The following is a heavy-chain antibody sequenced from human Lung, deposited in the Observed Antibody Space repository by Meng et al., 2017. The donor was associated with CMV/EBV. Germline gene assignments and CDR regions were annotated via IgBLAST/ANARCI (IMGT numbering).Heavy chain of an antibody. J-gene: IGHJ6*02. Sequence: GGSLRLXCAASGFNFSDYSMNWVRQAPGKGLEWVSSITYSSSYKKYADSVKGRFTISRDNAENSLFLQMSSLRAEDTAVYYCARRWGASVGVYYYYGMDVXGQGXTVTVSS. CDR2: ITYSSSYK. CDR1: GFNFSDYS. V-gene: IGHV3-21*06. CDR3: ARRWGASVGVYYYYGMDV. D-gene: IGHD2-8*01.